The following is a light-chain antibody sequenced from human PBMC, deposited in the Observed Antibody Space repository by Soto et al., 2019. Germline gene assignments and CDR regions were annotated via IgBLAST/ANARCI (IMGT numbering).Light chain of an antibody. CDR3: AAWDDSLKGYV. CDR2: TDN. CDR1: SSNVGTNT. V-gene: IGLV1-44*01. J-gene: IGLJ1*01. Sequence: QSVLTQPPSASAPPGQGVTISCSGSSSNVGTNTVTWYQQLSGTAPKLLIYTDNFRSSGVTERFSGSKSGTSASLAISGLQSDDEADYYCAAWDDSLKGYVFGTGTKVTVL.